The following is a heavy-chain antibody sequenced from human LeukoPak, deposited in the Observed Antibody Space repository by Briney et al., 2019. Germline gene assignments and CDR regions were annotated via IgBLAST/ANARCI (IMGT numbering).Heavy chain of an antibody. D-gene: IGHD6-13*01. Sequence: SGESLKISCKGSGYSFTSYWISWVRQMPGKGLEWMGRIDPSDSYTNYSPSFQGHVTISADKSISTAYLQWSSLKASDTAMCYCARLDPYSSSLPVTDVWGQGTTVTVSS. CDR3: ARLDPYSSSLPVTDV. CDR1: GYSFTSYW. V-gene: IGHV5-10-1*01. CDR2: IDPSDSYT. J-gene: IGHJ6*02.